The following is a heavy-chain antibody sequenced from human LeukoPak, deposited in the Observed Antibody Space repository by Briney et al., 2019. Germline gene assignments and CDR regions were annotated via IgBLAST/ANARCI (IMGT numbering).Heavy chain of an antibody. CDR3: ARVVWDSSPDDY. CDR2: ISAYNGNT. D-gene: IGHD6-13*01. J-gene: IGHJ4*02. Sequence: ASVKVSRKASGYTFTSYGITWVRQAPGQGLEWMGWISAYNGNTNYAQKLQGRVTMTTDTSTSTAYMELRSLRSDDTAVYYCARVVWDSSPDDYWGQGTLVTVSS. V-gene: IGHV1-18*01. CDR1: GYTFTSYG.